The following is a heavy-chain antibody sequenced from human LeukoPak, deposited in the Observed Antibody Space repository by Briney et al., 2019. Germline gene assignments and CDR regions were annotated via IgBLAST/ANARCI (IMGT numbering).Heavy chain of an antibody. D-gene: IGHD6-13*01. CDR1: GFTFSRYW. V-gene: IGHV3-7*01. Sequence: GGSLRLSCAASGFTFSRYWMSWVRQAPGKGLEWVANIKQDEIEKYFVDSVKGRFTLSRENAKNSLYLQMNSLRAEDTAVYYCARGSIAAAGPEYFQHWGQGTLVTVSS. J-gene: IGHJ1*01. CDR2: IKQDEIEK. CDR3: ARGSIAAAGPEYFQH.